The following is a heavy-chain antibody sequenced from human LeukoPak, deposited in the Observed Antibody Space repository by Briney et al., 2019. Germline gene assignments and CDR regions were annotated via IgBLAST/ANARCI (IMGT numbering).Heavy chain of an antibody. J-gene: IGHJ3*01. D-gene: IGHD2-15*01. Sequence: GGSLRLSCAASEFTFSGHQMSWVRQAPGKGPEWVAKIIQDGSEEYYLDSVKGRFIISRDNGMNSLYPEMNSLRVEDTAVYYCARDWRQDNAFDLWGRGTMVTVSS. CDR3: ARDWRQDNAFDL. CDR2: IIQDGSEE. V-gene: IGHV3-7*01. CDR1: EFTFSGHQ.